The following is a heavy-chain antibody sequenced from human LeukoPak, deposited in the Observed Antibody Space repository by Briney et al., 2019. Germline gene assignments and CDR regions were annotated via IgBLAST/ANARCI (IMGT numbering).Heavy chain of an antibody. V-gene: IGHV1-69*06. D-gene: IGHD5-12*01. CDR1: GGTFSSYA. Sequence: SVKVSCKASGGTFSSYAISWVRQAPGQGLQWMGGIIPIFGTANYAQKFQGRVTITADRSTSTAYMELSSLRSEDTAVYYCARGTVATIYYYYYMDVWGKGTTVTVSS. J-gene: IGHJ6*03. CDR2: IIPIFGTA. CDR3: ARGTVATIYYYYYMDV.